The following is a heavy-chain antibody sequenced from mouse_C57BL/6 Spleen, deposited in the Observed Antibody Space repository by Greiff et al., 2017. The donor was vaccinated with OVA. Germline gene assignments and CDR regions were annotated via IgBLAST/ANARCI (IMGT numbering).Heavy chain of an antibody. CDR1: GYAFSSSW. V-gene: IGHV1-82*01. J-gene: IGHJ2*01. D-gene: IGHD1-1*01. Sequence: QVQLQQSGPELVKPGASVKISCKASGYAFSSSWMNWVKQRPGKGLEWIGRIYPGDGDTNYNGKFKGKATLTADKSSSTAYMQLSSLTSEDSAVYFCASGYYYGLDYWGQGTTLTVSS. CDR2: IYPGDGDT. CDR3: ASGYYYGLDY.